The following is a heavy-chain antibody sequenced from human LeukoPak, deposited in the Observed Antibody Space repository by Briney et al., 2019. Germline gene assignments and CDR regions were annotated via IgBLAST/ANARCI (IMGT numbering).Heavy chain of an antibody. D-gene: IGHD3-10*01. CDR2: ILYDGSNK. J-gene: IGHJ4*02. V-gene: IGHV3-30*18. CDR1: GFTFSSYG. Sequence: GRSLRLSCAASGFTFSSYGMHWVRQAAGKGLEWVAVILYDGSNKYYADSVKGRFTISRDNSKNTLYLQMNSLRAEDTAVYYCAKEIHGYYFDYWGQGTLVTVSS. CDR3: AKEIHGYYFDY.